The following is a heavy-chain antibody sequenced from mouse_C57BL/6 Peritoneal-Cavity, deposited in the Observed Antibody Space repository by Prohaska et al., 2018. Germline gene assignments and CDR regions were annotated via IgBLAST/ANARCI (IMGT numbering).Heavy chain of an antibody. J-gene: IGHJ3*01. Sequence: TISFTGYSITSGYYWNWLRQFQGNKLEWRGYISYDCSNNYNPSLKNRIAITRDTSKNHYLLKLNCETHEDTATYYCGSSNYVRFAYCGEDMRVTVSA. V-gene: IGHV3-6*01. D-gene: IGHD2-5*01. CDR1: GYSITSGYY. CDR2: ISYDCSN. CDR3: GSSNYVRFAY.